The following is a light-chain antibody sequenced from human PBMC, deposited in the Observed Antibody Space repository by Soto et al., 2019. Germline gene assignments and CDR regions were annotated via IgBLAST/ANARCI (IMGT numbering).Light chain of an antibody. J-gene: IGLJ3*02. Sequence: QSALTQPPSASGSPGRSVTISCTGTSSDVGGYNYVSWFQQHPGKAPKLIIFEVNRRPSGVSDRFSGSKSGNTASLTISGLQAEDEGDFFCCSYAGNGAWVFGGGTKLTVL. V-gene: IGLV2-8*01. CDR2: EVN. CDR3: CSYAGNGAWV. CDR1: SSDVGGYNY.